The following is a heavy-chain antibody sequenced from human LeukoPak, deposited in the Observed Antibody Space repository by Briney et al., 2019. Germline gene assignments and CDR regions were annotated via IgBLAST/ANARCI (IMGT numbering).Heavy chain of an antibody. J-gene: IGHJ5*02. D-gene: IGHD6-19*01. Sequence: YTTEHAASVKGRFTISRDDSKNSVYLHMSSLKTEDTAVYYCTRVIGVFADSSGHWSGYFDPWGQGTLVTVSS. CDR3: TRVIGVFADSSGHWSGYFDP. CDR2: YTT. V-gene: IGHV3-72*01.